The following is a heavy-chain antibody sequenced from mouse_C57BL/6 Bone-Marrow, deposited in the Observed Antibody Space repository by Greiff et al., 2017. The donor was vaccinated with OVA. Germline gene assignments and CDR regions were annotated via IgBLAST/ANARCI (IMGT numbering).Heavy chain of an antibody. CDR2: IYIGNGYT. CDR3: ARWALYYGPSMDY. J-gene: IGHJ4*01. D-gene: IGHD1-1*01. Sequence: EVKLMESGAELVRPGSSVKMSCKTSGYTFTSYGINWVKQRPGQGLEWIGYIYIGNGYTEYNEKFKGKATLTSDTSSSTAYMQLSSLTSEDSAIYFCARWALYYGPSMDYWGQGTSVTVSS. CDR1: GYTFTSYG. V-gene: IGHV1-58*01.